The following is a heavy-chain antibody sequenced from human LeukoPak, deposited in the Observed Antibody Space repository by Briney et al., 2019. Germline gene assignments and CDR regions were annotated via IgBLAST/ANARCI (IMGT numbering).Heavy chain of an antibody. Sequence: PGGSLRLSCAASGFTFSSYGMHWVRQAPGKGLEWVAVIWYDGSNKYYADSVKGRFTISRDNSKSTLYLQMNSLRAEDTAIYYCAKDHYGSGSFRDYWGQGTLVTVSS. CDR3: AKDHYGSGSFRDY. CDR1: GFTFSSYG. CDR2: IWYDGSNK. D-gene: IGHD3-10*01. V-gene: IGHV3-33*06. J-gene: IGHJ4*02.